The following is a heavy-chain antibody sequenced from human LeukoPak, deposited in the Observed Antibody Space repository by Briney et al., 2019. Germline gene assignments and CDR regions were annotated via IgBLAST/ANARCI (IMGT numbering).Heavy chain of an antibody. Sequence: SETLSLTCTVSGGSISSSSYYWSWIRQPPGKGLEWIGYIYYSGSTNYNPSLKSRVTISVDTSKNQFSLKLSSVTAADTAVYYCARVLAEYSSSPADAFDIWGQGTMVTVSS. J-gene: IGHJ3*02. CDR2: IYYSGST. V-gene: IGHV4-61*05. CDR3: ARVLAEYSSSPADAFDI. D-gene: IGHD6-6*01. CDR1: GGSISSSSYY.